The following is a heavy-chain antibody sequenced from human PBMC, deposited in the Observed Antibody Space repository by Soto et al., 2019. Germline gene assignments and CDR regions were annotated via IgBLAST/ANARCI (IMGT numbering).Heavy chain of an antibody. V-gene: IGHV4-34*01. Sequence: SETLSLTCAVYGGSFSGYYWSWIRQPPGKGLEWIGDIYHSGSTNYNPSLKSRVTISVDTSKNQFSLKLSSVTAADTAVYYCARVISYCTNGVCYANWFDPWGQGTLVTVSS. J-gene: IGHJ5*02. D-gene: IGHD2-8*01. CDR3: ARVISYCTNGVCYANWFDP. CDR2: IYHSGST. CDR1: GGSFSGYY.